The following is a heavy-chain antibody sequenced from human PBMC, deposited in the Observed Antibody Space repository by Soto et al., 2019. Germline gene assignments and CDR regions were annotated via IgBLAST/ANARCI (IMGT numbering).Heavy chain of an antibody. CDR2: IYWDDDK. CDR3: AHSVVAGLGYYFDY. J-gene: IGHJ4*02. Sequence: QITLKESGPTLVKPTQTLTLTCTFSGFSLSTTRVAVGWIRQPPGNALEWLALIYWDDDKRYSPFLKSRLTITKDTSKNQVVLTMTNMDPVDTATYYCAHSVVAGLGYYFDYWGQGTLVTVSS. D-gene: IGHD6-19*01. CDR1: GFSLSTTRVA. V-gene: IGHV2-5*02.